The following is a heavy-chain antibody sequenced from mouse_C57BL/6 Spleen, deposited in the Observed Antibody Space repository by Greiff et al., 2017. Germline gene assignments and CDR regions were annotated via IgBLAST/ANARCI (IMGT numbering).Heavy chain of an antibody. CDR1: GFTFTDYY. D-gene: IGHD1-1*01. CDR3: ARSLSRRWYFDV. J-gene: IGHJ1*03. Sequence: VQLQQSGGGLVQPGGSLSLSCAASGFTFTDYYMSWVRQPPGKALEWLGFIRNKANGYTTEYSASVKGRFTISRDNSQSILYLQMNALRAEDSATYYCARSLSRRWYFDVWGTGTTVTVSS. V-gene: IGHV7-3*01. CDR2: IRNKANGYTT.